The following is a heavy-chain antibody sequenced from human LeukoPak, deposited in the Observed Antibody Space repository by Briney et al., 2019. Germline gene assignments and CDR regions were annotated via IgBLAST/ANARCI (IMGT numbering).Heavy chain of an antibody. V-gene: IGHV3-23*01. Sequence: AGGSLRLSCAASGFTFSSYAMSWVRQAPGKGPEWVLAISGSGGSTYYADSVKGRFTISRDNSKNTLYLQMNSLRAEDTAVYYCTVVAATRVDYWGQGTLVTVSS. D-gene: IGHD2-15*01. CDR2: ISGSGGST. CDR1: GFTFSSYA. J-gene: IGHJ4*02. CDR3: TVVAATRVDY.